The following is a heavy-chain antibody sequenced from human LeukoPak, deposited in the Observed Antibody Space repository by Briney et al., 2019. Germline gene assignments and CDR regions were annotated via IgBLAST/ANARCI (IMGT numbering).Heavy chain of an antibody. CDR2: IKSKTDDGTI. D-gene: IGHD3-10*01. V-gene: IGHV3-15*01. CDR3: TTSRAGWFGELLFF. Sequence: GGSLRLSCATSGLNFNNAWMSWFRQAPGKGLEWVGRIKSKTDDGTIDYAAPVKGRFTISRDDSKNTLYLQVNSLKTEDTAVYYCTTSRAGWFGELLFFWGQGTLVTVSS. J-gene: IGHJ4*02. CDR1: GLNFNNAW.